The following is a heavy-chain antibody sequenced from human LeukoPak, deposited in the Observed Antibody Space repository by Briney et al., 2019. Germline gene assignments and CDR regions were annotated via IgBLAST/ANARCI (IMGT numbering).Heavy chain of an antibody. D-gene: IGHD6-13*01. CDR3: ARHVGYSSSWYDY. CDR2: IYYSGST. V-gene: IGHV4-39*01. CDR1: GGSISSSSYY. J-gene: IGHJ4*02. Sequence: PSETLSLTCTVSGGSISSSSYYWGWIRQPPGEGLEWIGSIYYSGSTYYNPSLKSRVTISVDTSKNQFSLKLSSVTAADTAVYYCARHVGYSSSWYDYWGQGTLVTVSS.